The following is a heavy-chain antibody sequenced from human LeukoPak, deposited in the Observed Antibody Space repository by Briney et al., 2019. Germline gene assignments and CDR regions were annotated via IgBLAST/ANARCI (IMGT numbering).Heavy chain of an antibody. V-gene: IGHV3-30-3*01. J-gene: IGHJ4*02. CDR1: GFTFSSYA. D-gene: IGHD6-19*01. CDR3: ARNGLSQWLVPNYFDY. Sequence: GGSLRLSCAASGFTFSSYAMHWVRQAPGKGLEWGAVISYDGSNKYYADSVKGRFTISRDNPKNTLYLQMISLRAEDTAVYYCARNGLSQWLVPNYFDYWGQGTLVTVSS. CDR2: ISYDGSNK.